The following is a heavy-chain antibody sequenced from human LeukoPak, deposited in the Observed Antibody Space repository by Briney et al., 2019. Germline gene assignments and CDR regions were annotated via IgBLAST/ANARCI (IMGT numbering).Heavy chain of an antibody. CDR1: GFTVSSNY. CDR2: IYSGGST. V-gene: IGHV3-53*05. D-gene: IGHD6-13*01. CDR3: AKGAWAADGPMGNNFAS. J-gene: IGHJ4*02. Sequence: GGSLRPSCAASGFTVSSNYMSWVRQAPGKGLEWVSVIYSGGSTYYADSVKGRFTISRDNSNNTLTLHMNSLRTEDTSIYFCAKGAWAADGPMGNNFASWGQGSLVTVSS.